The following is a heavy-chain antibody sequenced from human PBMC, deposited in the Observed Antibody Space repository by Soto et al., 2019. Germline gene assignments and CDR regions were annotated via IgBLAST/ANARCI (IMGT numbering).Heavy chain of an antibody. CDR3: ARVVGATNTLHN. CDR2: IKQDGSEE. CDR1: GFPFSSHW. J-gene: IGHJ4*02. D-gene: IGHD1-26*01. Sequence: EVQLVESGGGLVQPGGSLRLSCVASGFPFSSHWMSWVRQAPGKGLEWVANIKQDGSEEHYVDSVKGRFTASRDNAKNSLHLQMNSLRAEDTAVYYCARVVGATNTLHNWGQGTLVTVSS. V-gene: IGHV3-7*01.